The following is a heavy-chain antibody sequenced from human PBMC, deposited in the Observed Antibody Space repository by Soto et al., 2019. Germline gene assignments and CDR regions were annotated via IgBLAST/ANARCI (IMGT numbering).Heavy chain of an antibody. D-gene: IGHD6-19*01. CDR3: AREGQIQRLGGGYYYYGMDF. CDR1: GYPFTSYG. V-gene: IGHV1-18*04. J-gene: IGHJ6*02. Sequence: QVQLVQSGAEVNRPGASVKVSCKASGYPFTSYGISWLRQAPGQGLEWMGWIRADNGNTNYAQKHQGRVIMTTDTTTSTDYRGMRGQRADDTDGYYCAREGQIQRLGGGYYYYGMDFWGQGTTVTVSS. CDR2: IRADNGNT.